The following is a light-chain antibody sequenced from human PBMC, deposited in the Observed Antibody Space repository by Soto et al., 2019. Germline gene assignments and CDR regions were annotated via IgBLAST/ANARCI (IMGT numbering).Light chain of an antibody. J-gene: IGKJ4*01. CDR2: DAS. V-gene: IGKV3-11*01. CDR1: QSVSSY. Sequence: EIVLTQSPVTLSLSPGERATPSCRASQSVSSYLAWYQQKPGQAPRLLIYDASNRATGIPARFSGSGSGTDFTLTISSLEPEDFAVYYCQQRSNWPSTFGGGTKVEIK. CDR3: QQRSNWPST.